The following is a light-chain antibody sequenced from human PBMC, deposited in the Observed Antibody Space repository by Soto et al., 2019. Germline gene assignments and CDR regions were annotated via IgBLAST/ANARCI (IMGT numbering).Light chain of an antibody. J-gene: IGKJ3*01. CDR1: QSVSSSY. V-gene: IGKV3-20*01. Sequence: EIVLTQSPGTLSLSPGERATLSCRASQSVSSSYLAWYQQKPGQAPRLLIYGASSRATGIPDRFSGSGSGRDFSLTITRLEPEDLAAYYCQEYGSSLFTFGPGTKVDIK. CDR3: QEYGSSLFT. CDR2: GAS.